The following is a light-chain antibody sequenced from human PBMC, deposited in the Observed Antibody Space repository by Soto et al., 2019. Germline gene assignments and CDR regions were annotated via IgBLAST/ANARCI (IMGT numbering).Light chain of an antibody. CDR3: QQSSSSPIT. J-gene: IGKJ5*01. V-gene: IGKV3-20*01. Sequence: EIVLTQSPGTLSLSPGERATLSRRASQSVSSSYLAWYQQKPGQAPRLLMYAASSRATGFPDRFSGSGSGTDFTLTISRLEAEDFAVYYCQQSSSSPITFGQGTRLEIK. CDR2: AAS. CDR1: QSVSSSY.